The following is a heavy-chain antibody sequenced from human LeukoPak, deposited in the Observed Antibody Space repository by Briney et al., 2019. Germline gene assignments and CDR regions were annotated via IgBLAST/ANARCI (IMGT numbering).Heavy chain of an antibody. Sequence: SQTLSLTCTVSGGSISSGSYYWSWIRQPAGKGLEWIGRIYTSGSTNYNPSLKSRVTISVDTSKNQFSLTLSSVTAADTAVYYCARDRSWYSFDHWGQGTLVTVSS. D-gene: IGHD2-21*01. J-gene: IGHJ4*02. CDR3: ARDRSWYSFDH. CDR1: GGSISSGSYY. CDR2: IYTSGST. V-gene: IGHV4-61*02.